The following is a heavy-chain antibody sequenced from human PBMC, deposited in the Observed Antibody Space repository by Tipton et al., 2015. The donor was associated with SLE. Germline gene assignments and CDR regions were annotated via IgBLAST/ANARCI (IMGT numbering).Heavy chain of an antibody. Sequence: SLRLSCAVSGASISSNTWWNWVRQTPGKGLEWIGEIFYTGSTNYSPSLKSRVTISVDKSVNQFSLRLISVTAADTAVYYCARAIEGFRPLTGSLDSWGQGTLVTVSS. CDR3: ARAIEGFRPLTGSLDS. J-gene: IGHJ4*02. V-gene: IGHV4-4*02. CDR1: GASISSNTW. D-gene: IGHD3-9*01. CDR2: IFYTGST.